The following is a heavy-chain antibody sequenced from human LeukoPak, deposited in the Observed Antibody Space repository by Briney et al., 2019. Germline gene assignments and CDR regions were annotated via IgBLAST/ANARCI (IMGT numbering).Heavy chain of an antibody. J-gene: IGHJ6*02. Sequence: ASVKVSCKASGYTFTGYYMHWVRQAPGQGLEWMGWIIPNSGGTNYAQKFQGWVTMTRDTSISTAYMELSRLRSDDTAVYYCARDKPPYYDYVWGSYRYTNYYYGMDVWGQGTTVTVSS. CDR1: GYTFTGYY. V-gene: IGHV1-2*04. CDR2: IIPNSGGT. D-gene: IGHD3-16*02. CDR3: ARDKPPYYDYVWGSYRYTNYYYGMDV.